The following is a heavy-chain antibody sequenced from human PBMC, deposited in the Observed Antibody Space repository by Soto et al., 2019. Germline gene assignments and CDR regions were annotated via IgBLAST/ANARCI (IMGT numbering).Heavy chain of an antibody. D-gene: IGHD3-22*01. CDR1: GFTFINYA. Sequence: GGSLRLSCAASGFTFINYALHWVRQAPGKGLEWVAVISDDGNNKYYADSVKGRFTISRDNSKNTLYLQVNSLGAEDTAVYYCARVPNYYDSSGYYFDYWGQGTLVTVSS. J-gene: IGHJ4*02. V-gene: IGHV3-30*01. CDR3: ARVPNYYDSSGYYFDY. CDR2: ISDDGNNK.